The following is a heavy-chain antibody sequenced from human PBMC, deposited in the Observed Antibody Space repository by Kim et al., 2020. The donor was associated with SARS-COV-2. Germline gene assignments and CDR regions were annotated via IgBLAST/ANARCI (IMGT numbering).Heavy chain of an antibody. D-gene: IGHD3-10*01. V-gene: IGHV3-9*01. CDR3: AKDFQSLFHYYGSGSYDAFDI. CDR2: ISWNSGSI. J-gene: IGHJ3*02. CDR1: GFTFDDYA. Sequence: GGSLRLSCAASGFTFDDYAMHWVRQAPGKGLEWVSGISWNSGSIGYADSVKGRFTISRDNAKNSLYLQMNSLRAEDTALYYCAKDFQSLFHYYGSGSYDAFDIWGQGTMVTVSS.